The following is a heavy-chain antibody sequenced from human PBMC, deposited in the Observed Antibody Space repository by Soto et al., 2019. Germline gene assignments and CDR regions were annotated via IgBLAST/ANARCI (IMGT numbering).Heavy chain of an antibody. CDR3: ARASITILGVFFNN. CDR2: IKQDGSEK. CDR1: GFTFSSYW. J-gene: IGHJ4*02. Sequence: PGGSLRLSCAASGFTFSSYWMSWVRQAPGKGLEWVANIKQDGSEKYYVDSVKGRFTISRDNAKNSLYLQMNSLRAEDTAVYYWARASITILGVFFNNWGQETLASVSS. V-gene: IGHV3-7*01. D-gene: IGHD3-3*01.